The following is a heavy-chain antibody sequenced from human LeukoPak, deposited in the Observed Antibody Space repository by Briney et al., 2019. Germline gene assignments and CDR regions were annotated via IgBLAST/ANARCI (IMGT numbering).Heavy chain of an antibody. CDR1: GGTFSSYA. CDR2: IIPILGIA. V-gene: IGHV1-69*04. CDR3: AISVDTAMVDDY. J-gene: IGHJ4*02. Sequence: SVKVSCKASGGTFSSYAISWVRQAPRQGLEWMGRIIPILGIANYAQKFQGRVTITADKSTSTAYMELSSLRSEDTAVYYCAISVDTAMVDDYWGQGTLVTVSS. D-gene: IGHD5-18*01.